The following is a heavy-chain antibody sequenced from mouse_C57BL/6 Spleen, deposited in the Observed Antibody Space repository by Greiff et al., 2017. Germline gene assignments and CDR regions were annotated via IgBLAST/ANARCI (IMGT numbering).Heavy chain of an antibody. Sequence: EVKLMESGAELVRPGASVKLSCTASGFNIKDDYMHWVKQRPEQGLEWIGWIDPENGDTEYASKFQGKATITADTSSNTAYLQLSSLTSEDTAVYYCTTVYDGYCDYAMDYWGQGTSVTVSS. CDR3: TTVYDGYCDYAMDY. D-gene: IGHD2-3*01. CDR2: IDPENGDT. J-gene: IGHJ4*01. CDR1: GFNIKDDY. V-gene: IGHV14-4*01.